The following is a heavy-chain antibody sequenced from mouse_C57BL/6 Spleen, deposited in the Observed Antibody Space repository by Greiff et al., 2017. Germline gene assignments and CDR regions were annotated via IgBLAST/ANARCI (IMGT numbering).Heavy chain of an antibody. CDR2: ISYDGSN. J-gene: IGHJ2*01. Sequence: EVQLQQSGPGLVKPSQSLSLTCSVTGYSITSGYYWNWIRQFPGNKLEWMGYISYDGSNNYNPSLKNRISITRDTSKNQFFLKLNSVTTEDTATYYCARALYYYVDYWGQGTTLTVSS. V-gene: IGHV3-6*01. D-gene: IGHD1-1*01. CDR1: GYSITSGYY. CDR3: ARALYYYVDY.